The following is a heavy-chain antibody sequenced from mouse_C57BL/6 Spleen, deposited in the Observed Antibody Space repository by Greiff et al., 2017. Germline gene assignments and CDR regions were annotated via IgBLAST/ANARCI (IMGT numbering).Heavy chain of an antibody. CDR2: IWTGGGT. J-gene: IGHJ3*01. CDR3: ARQGNSYDYDWFAY. V-gene: IGHV2-9-1*01. Sequence: VMLVESGPGLVAPSQSLSITCTVSGFSLTSYAISWVRQPPGKGLEWLGVIWTGGGTNYNSALKSRLSISKDNSKSQVFLKMNSLQTDDTAMYYCARQGNSYDYDWFAYWGQGTLVTVSA. D-gene: IGHD2-4*01. CDR1: GFSLTSYA.